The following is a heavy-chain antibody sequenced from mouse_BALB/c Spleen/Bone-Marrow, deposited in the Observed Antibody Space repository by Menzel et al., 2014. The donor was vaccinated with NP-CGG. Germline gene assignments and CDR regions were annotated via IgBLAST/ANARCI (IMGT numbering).Heavy chain of an antibody. V-gene: IGHV1-9*01. CDR1: GYTFSSDW. Sequence: QVQLQQSGADLMKPGASIKISCKATGYTFSSDWIEWVKQRPGHGLEWIGEILPGSGSTNYNEKFKGKATFTADTSSNPAYMQLSSPTSEDSAVYYCARTMIRGYFDVWGAGTTITVSS. CDR3: ARTMIRGYFDV. J-gene: IGHJ1*01. CDR2: ILPGSGST. D-gene: IGHD2-4*01.